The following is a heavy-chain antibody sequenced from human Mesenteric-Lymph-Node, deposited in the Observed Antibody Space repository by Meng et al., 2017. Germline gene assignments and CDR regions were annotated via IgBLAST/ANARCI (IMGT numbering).Heavy chain of an antibody. CDR1: AYSFTSYW. Sequence: GESMKISCTGSAYSFTSYWIGWVRQMRGKGLEWMWIIYPGDSDTRYSPSFQGQVNISADKSISTAYLQWSSLKASDTAMYYCARHVGWLQLRAAFDIWGQGTMVTVSS. CDR2: IYPGDSDT. J-gene: IGHJ3*02. V-gene: IGHV5-51*01. D-gene: IGHD5-24*01. CDR3: ARHVGWLQLRAAFDI.